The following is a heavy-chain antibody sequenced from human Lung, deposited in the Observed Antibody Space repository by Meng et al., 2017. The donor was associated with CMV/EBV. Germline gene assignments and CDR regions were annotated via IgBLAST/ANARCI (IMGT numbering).Heavy chain of an antibody. Sequence: GESLKISCAASGFPTNSHWMNWVRQAPGKGLEWVAKINPDGSEKCYVDSVKGRFTISRDSAKNSVFLQMNSLRDDDTAVYYCVRTLGGGENFWGQGALVTVSS. J-gene: IGHJ4*02. CDR3: VRTLGGGENF. CDR1: GFPTNSHW. D-gene: IGHD2-15*01. CDR2: INPDGSEK. V-gene: IGHV3-7*03.